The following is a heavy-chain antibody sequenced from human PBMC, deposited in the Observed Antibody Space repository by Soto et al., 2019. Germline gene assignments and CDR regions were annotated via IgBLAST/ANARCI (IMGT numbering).Heavy chain of an antibody. D-gene: IGHD3-3*01. CDR1: GSTFTGYY. J-gene: IGHJ4*02. CDR3: ARDIGVIRSGYYSYFDY. V-gene: IGHV1-2*02. CDR2: INPNSGGT. Sequence: ASVKVSCKASGSTFTGYYMHWVRQAPGQGLEWMGWINPNSGGTNYAQKFQGRVTMTRDTSISTAYMELSRLRSDDTAVYYCARDIGVIRSGYYSYFDYWGQGTLVTVSS.